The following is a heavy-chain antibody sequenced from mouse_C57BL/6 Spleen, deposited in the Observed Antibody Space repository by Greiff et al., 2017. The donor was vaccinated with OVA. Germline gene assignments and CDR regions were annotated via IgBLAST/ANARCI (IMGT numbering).Heavy chain of an antibody. CDR2: INPGSGGT. J-gene: IGHJ4*01. CDR1: GYAFTNYL. Sequence: QVQLQQSGAELVRPGTSVKVSCKASGYAFTNYLIEWVKQRPGQGLEWIGVINPGSGGTNYNEKFKGKATLTADKSSSTAYMQLSSLTSEDSAVYFCARSEDYYAMDYWGQGTSVTVSS. V-gene: IGHV1-54*01. CDR3: ARSEDYYAMDY.